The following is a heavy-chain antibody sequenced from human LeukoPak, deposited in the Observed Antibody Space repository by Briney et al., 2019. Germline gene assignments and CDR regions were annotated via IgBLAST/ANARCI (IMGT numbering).Heavy chain of an antibody. D-gene: IGHD3-10*02. CDR1: GFTFVSYE. CDR3: AELGITMIGGV. Sequence: RPGGSLRLSCAASGFTFVSYEMNWVRQAPGKVLEWVSYISSSGSTIYYADSVKGRFTISRDNAKNSLYLQMNSLRAEDTAVYYCAELGITMIGGVWGKGTTVTISS. V-gene: IGHV3-48*03. CDR2: ISSSGSTI. J-gene: IGHJ6*04.